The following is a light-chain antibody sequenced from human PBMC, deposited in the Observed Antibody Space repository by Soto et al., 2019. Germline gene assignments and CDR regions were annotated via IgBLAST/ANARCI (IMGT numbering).Light chain of an antibody. J-gene: IGLJ1*01. CDR1: SSDVVSYKL. Sequence: QSVLTQRASVFWSPVLSVTISSTGTSSDVVSYKLVSWYQQHPRQAPKLTSYEGSKRLAGASNRFSGSKSGNTASLTISGLQAEDEADYYCCSYAGSSTFNVFGTGTKVTVL. CDR3: CSYAGSSTFNV. V-gene: IGLV2-23*03. CDR2: EGS.